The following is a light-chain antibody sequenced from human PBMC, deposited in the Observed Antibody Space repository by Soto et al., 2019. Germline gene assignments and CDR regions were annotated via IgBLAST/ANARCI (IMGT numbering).Light chain of an antibody. CDR3: QQYNSYSPS. CDR1: QSISDW. J-gene: IGKJ2*01. V-gene: IGKV1-5*01. Sequence: DIQMTQSPSTLSASVGDRVTITCRASQSISDWLAWYQQKPGKAPKLLIYNASSLESGVPSRFSGSGSGTEFTLTISSMQPDDFATYYCQQYNSYSPSFGQGTKLEIK. CDR2: NAS.